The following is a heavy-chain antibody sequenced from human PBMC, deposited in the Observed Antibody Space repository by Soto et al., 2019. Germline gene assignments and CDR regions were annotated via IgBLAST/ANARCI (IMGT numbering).Heavy chain of an antibody. CDR3: ASGTRPSYYFDY. Sequence: QVQLQESGPGLVKPSQTLSLTCNVSGGSISSGGYYWSWIRQHPGKGLEWIGYIYYSGSTYYNPSLKSRVTISVDTSKNQFSLKLSSVTAADTVVYYCASGTRPSYYFDYWGQGTLVTVSS. CDR1: GGSISSGGYY. V-gene: IGHV4-31*03. J-gene: IGHJ4*02. D-gene: IGHD2-2*01. CDR2: IYYSGST.